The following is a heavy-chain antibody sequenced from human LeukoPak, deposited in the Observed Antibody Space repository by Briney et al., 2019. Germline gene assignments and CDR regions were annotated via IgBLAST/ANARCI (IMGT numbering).Heavy chain of an antibody. J-gene: IGHJ4*02. D-gene: IGHD6-19*01. CDR3: ATDQAVAGTIDY. V-gene: IGHV1-24*01. CDR1: GYTLTELS. CDR2: FDPEDGET. Sequence: AASVKVSCKVSGYTLTELSMHWVRQAPGKGLEWMGGFDPEDGETIYAQKFQGRVTMTEDTSTDTAYMELSSLRSEDTAVYYCATDQAVAGTIDYWGQGTLVAVSS.